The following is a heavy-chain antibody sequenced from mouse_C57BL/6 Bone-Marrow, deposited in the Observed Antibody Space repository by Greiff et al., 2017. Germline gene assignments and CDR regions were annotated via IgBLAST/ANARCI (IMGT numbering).Heavy chain of an antibody. D-gene: IGHD2-3*01. CDR1: EYEFPSHD. CDR3: ARQWDGRYWYFDV. J-gene: IGHJ1*03. V-gene: IGHV5-2*01. Sequence: EVNVVESGGGLVQPGESLKLSCESNEYEFPSHDMSWVRKTPEKRLELVAAINSDGGSTYYPDTMERRFIISRDNTKKTLYLQMSSLRSEDTALYYCARQWDGRYWYFDVWGTGTTVTVSS. CDR2: INSDGGST.